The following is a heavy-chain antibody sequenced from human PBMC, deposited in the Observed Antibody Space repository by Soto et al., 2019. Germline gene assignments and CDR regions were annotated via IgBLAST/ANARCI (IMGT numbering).Heavy chain of an antibody. CDR1: GFIVSSYA. CDR2: ISYDGSNK. D-gene: IGHD3-22*01. CDR3: ARAPGESRYDSSGYLAQ. Sequence: PGGSLRLSCAASGFIVSSYAMHWVRQAPGKGLEWVAVISYDGSNKYYADSVKGRFTISRDNSKNTLYLQMNSLRAEDTAVYYCARAPGESRYDSSGYLAQWGQGTLVTVSS. J-gene: IGHJ4*02. V-gene: IGHV3-30-3*01.